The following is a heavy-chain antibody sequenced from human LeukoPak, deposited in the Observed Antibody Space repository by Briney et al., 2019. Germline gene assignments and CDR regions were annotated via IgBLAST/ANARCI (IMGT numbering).Heavy chain of an antibody. J-gene: IGHJ4*02. CDR1: GFTFSNYA. Sequence: GESLRLSCAASGFTFSNYAMSWVRQAPGKGLEWVSTIDGPTYRTHYADSVMGRFTISRDNSKNTLYLQMNSLRDEDTAVYFCTRAAYNSGPDYWGQGTLVTVSS. V-gene: IGHV3-23*01. D-gene: IGHD6-19*01. CDR2: IDGPTYRT. CDR3: TRAAYNSGPDY.